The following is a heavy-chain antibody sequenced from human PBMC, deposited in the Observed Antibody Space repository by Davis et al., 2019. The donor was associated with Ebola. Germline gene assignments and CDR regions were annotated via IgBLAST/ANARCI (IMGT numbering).Heavy chain of an antibody. Sequence: MPSETLSLTCAVSGGSISSSNWWSWVRQPPGKGLEWIGEIYHSGSTNYNPSLKSRVTISVDKSKNQFSLKLSSVTAADTAVYYCAREVRGYSYGYGDYYYGMDVWGQGTTVTVSS. D-gene: IGHD5-18*01. CDR2: IYHSGST. CDR1: GGSISSSNW. CDR3: AREVRGYSYGYGDYYYGMDV. J-gene: IGHJ6*02. V-gene: IGHV4-4*02.